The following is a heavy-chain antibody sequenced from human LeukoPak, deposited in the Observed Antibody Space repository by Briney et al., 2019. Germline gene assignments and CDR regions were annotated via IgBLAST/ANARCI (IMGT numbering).Heavy chain of an antibody. CDR3: ARDAASAEDYVDTAMDYFDY. V-gene: IGHV4-39*07. CDR1: GGSISSSSYY. CDR2: IYYSGST. D-gene: IGHD5-18*01. J-gene: IGHJ4*02. Sequence: SETLSLTCTVSGGSISSSSYYWGWIRQPPGKGLEWIGSIYYSGSTSYNPSLNSRVTISVATSKNQFSLTLSSVTDADTAVYYCARDAASAEDYVDTAMDYFDYWGQGTLVTVSS.